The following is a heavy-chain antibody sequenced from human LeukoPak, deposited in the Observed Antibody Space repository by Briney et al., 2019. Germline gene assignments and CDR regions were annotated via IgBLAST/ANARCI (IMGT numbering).Heavy chain of an antibody. CDR1: NYNFSDYT. J-gene: IGHJ4*02. V-gene: IGHV1-18*01. CDR3: ARGPLYGDYYCDF. D-gene: IGHD4-17*01. Sequence: ASVKVSSKASNYNFSDYTINWVRQAPGQGLEWMGWISPKNGDTNPAQRFQGRVTMTTETSTTTAYMDLRNLTSDDTAVYFCARGPLYGDYYCDFWGQATLVTVSS. CDR2: ISPKNGDT.